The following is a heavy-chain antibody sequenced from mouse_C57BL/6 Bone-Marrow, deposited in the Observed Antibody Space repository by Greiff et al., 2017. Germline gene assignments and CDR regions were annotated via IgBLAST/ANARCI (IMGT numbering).Heavy chain of an antibody. D-gene: IGHD2-3*01. V-gene: IGHV14-4*01. CDR2: IDPEIGDT. CDR1: GFNIKDDY. J-gene: IGHJ2*01. Sequence: EVQLQQSGAELVRPGASVKLSCTASGFNIKDDYIHWVQQRPEQGLEWIGWIDPEIGDTESASQFQGKATITSDTSSNTAYLQLSSLPSEDTAVYYCSSFDGNYFDFWGQGTPLTVAS. CDR3: SSFDGNYFDF.